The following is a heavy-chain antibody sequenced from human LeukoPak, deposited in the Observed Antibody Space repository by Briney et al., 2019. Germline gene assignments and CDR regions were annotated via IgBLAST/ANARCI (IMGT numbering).Heavy chain of an antibody. CDR1: GRSFYGYY. Sequence: PSETLSLTCAVYGRSFYGYYWTWIRQPPGKGLEWIGEINHNGDTNYNPSLKSRVTISIDTSKNQFSLKLSSVTAADTAVYYCARREADDILTGLKREIDYWGQGTLVTVSS. CDR2: INHNGDT. J-gene: IGHJ4*02. CDR3: ARREADDILTGLKREIDY. V-gene: IGHV4-34*01. D-gene: IGHD3-9*01.